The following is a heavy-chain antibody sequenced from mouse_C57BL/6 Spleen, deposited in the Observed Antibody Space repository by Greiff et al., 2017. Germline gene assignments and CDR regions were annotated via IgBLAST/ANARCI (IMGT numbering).Heavy chain of an antibody. Sequence: QVQLQQPGAELVMPGASVKLSCKASGYTFTSYWMHWVKQRPGQGLEWIGEIDPSDSYTNYNQKFKGKSTLTVDKSSSTAYMQLSSLTSEDSAVYYCAREGLTTVVARDYYAMDYWGQGTSVTVSS. CDR1: GYTFTSYW. D-gene: IGHD1-1*01. CDR2: IDPSDSYT. V-gene: IGHV1-69*01. J-gene: IGHJ4*01. CDR3: AREGLTTVVARDYYAMDY.